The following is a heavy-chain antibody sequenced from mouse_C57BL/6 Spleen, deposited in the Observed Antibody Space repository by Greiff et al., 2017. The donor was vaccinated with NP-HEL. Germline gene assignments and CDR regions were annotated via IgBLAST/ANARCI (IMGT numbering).Heavy chain of an antibody. V-gene: IGHV3-6*01. CDR2: ISYDGSN. D-gene: IGHD1-1*01. Sequence: DVKLQESGPGLVKPSQSLSLTCSVTGYSITSGYYWNWIRQFPGNKLEWMGYISYDGSNNYNPSLKNRISITRDTSKNQFFLKLNSVTTEDTATYYCARAPRSWYFDYWGQGTTLTVSS. CDR1: GYSITSGYY. J-gene: IGHJ2*01. CDR3: ARAPRSWYFDY.